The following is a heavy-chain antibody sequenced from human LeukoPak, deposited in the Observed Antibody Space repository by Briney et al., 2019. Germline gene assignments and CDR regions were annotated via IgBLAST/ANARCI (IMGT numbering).Heavy chain of an antibody. CDR3: AREVPTMVRGPGSLDY. CDR2: IWYDGSNK. V-gene: IGHV3-33*01. CDR1: RFTFSSYG. J-gene: IGHJ4*02. D-gene: IGHD3-10*01. Sequence: GGSLRLSCAASRFTFSSYGMHWVRQAPGKGLVWVAVIWYDGSNKYYADSVKGRFTISRENAKNTLYLQMNSLRAEDTAVYYCAREVPTMVRGPGSLDYWGQGTLVTVSS.